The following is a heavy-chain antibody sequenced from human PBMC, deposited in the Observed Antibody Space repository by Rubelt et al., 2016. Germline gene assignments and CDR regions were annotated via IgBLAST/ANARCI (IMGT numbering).Heavy chain of an antibody. CDR1: GFTFSSYA. CDR2: IRGSGDIA. Sequence: CGGGLVQPGGSLRLSCAASGFTFSSYAMSWVRQAPGKGLEWVSAIRGSGDIANYADSVKGRFIISRDNSKNTLYLQMNSLRAEDTAIYYCAKARGLVSPDDHLGRGTLVTVSS. V-gene: IGHV3-23*01. CDR3: AKARGLVSPDDH. D-gene: IGHD6-19*01. J-gene: IGHJ4*01.